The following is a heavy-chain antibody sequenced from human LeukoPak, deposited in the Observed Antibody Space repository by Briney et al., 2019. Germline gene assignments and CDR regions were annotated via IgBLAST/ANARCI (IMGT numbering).Heavy chain of an antibody. CDR1: GYTFTSYA. J-gene: IGHJ6*02. CDR3: ARVYRGDYGYYYYGMDV. CDR2: INAGNGNT. V-gene: IGHV1-3*01. Sequence: GASVKVSCKASGYTFTSYAMHWVRQAPGQRLEWMGWINAGNGNTKYSQKFQGRVTITRDTSASTAYMELSSLRSEDTAVYYCARVYRGDYGYYYYGMDVWGQGTTVTVSS. D-gene: IGHD2-21*02.